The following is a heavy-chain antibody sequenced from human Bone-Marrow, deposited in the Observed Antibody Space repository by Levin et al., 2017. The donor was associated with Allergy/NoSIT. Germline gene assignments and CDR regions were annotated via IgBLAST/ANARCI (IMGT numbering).Heavy chain of an antibody. CDR3: ANFAVVPAAIDY. V-gene: IGHV3-30*18. CDR1: GFTFSSYG. D-gene: IGHD2-2*01. Sequence: GESLKISCAASGFTFSSYGMHWVRQAPGKGLEWVAVISYDGSNKYYADSVKGRFTISRDNSKNTLYLQMNSLRAEDTAVYYCANFAVVPAAIDYWGQGTLVTVSS. CDR2: ISYDGSNK. J-gene: IGHJ4*02.